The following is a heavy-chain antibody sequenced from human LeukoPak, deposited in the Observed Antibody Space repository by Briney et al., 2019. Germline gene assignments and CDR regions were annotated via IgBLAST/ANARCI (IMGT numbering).Heavy chain of an antibody. CDR2: INHSGST. D-gene: IGHD4-17*01. CDR1: GGSFSGYY. Sequence: SETLSLTCAVYGGSFSGYYWSWIRQPPGKGLEWIGEINHSGSTNYNPSLKSRVTISVDTSKNHFSLKLSSVTAADTAVYYCARANDYAHDYWGQGTLVTVSS. J-gene: IGHJ4*02. CDR3: ARANDYAHDY. V-gene: IGHV4-34*01.